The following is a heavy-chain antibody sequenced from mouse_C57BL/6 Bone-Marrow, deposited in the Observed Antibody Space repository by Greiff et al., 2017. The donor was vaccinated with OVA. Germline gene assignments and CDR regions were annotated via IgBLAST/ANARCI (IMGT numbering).Heavy chain of an antibody. D-gene: IGHD1-1*01. V-gene: IGHV5-4*01. J-gene: IGHJ3*01. Sequence: EVQRVESGGGLVKPGGSLKLSCAASGFTFSSYAMSWVHQTPEKRLAWVATISDGGSYTYYPDNVKGRFTISRDNAKNNLYLQMSHLKSEDTAMYYCARDLRYYGSSYGFAYWGQGTLVTVSA. CDR3: ARDLRYYGSSYGFAY. CDR2: ISDGGSYT. CDR1: GFTFSSYA.